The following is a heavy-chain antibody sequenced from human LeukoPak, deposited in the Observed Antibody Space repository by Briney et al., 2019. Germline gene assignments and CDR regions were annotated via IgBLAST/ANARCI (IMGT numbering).Heavy chain of an antibody. CDR3: ARGGSPPEALGDALNI. CDR1: GFTLSTYA. J-gene: IGHJ3*02. V-gene: IGHV3-30-3*01. CDR2: ISYDGSNK. Sequence: GGSLRLSCAASGFTLSTYAMHWVRQAPGKGLEWVAAISYDGSNKYYADSLKGRFTISRDNAKNTLYLQMNSLRVEDTAVYYCARGGSPPEALGDALNIWGQGTMVTVSS. D-gene: IGHD1-26*01.